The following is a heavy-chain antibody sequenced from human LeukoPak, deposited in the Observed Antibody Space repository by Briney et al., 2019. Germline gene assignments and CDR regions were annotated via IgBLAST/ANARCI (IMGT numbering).Heavy chain of an antibody. D-gene: IGHD2-8*01. CDR1: RFTFSSYG. CDR3: AKAEYPNCTNGVCYTPSLGY. V-gene: IGHV3-30*18. J-gene: IGHJ4*02. CDR2: ISYDGSNK. Sequence: PGGPLRLSCAASRFTFSSYGMHWVRQAPGKGLEWVAVISYDGSNKYYADSVKGRFTISRDNSKNTLYLQMNSLRAEDTAVYYCAKAEYPNCTNGVCYTPSLGYWGQGTLVTVSS.